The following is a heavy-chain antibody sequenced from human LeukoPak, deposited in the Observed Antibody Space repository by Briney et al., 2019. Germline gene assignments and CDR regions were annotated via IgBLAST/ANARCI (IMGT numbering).Heavy chain of an antibody. D-gene: IGHD6-19*01. CDR3: ASSAVPGTGYFDY. CDR2: IYYSGST. Sequence: PSETLSLTCTVSGGSISSYYWSWIRQPPGKGLEWIGYIYYSGSTNYNPSLKSRVTISVDTSKNQFSLKLSSVTAADTAVYYCASSAVPGTGYFDYWGQGTLVTVSS. CDR1: GGSISSYY. J-gene: IGHJ4*02. V-gene: IGHV4-59*08.